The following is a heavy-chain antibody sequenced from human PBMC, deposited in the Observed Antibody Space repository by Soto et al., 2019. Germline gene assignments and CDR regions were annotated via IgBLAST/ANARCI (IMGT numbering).Heavy chain of an antibody. J-gene: IGHJ6*02. Sequence: GSLRLSGAASGFTSNTCAMHWVRQAPGKGLEWVALISYDASHTDYAASVKGRFTISRDSSDNTLSLIMNSLRPEDTAVYYCAKSSGKYYPVSRVMYVWGQGIRVTVPS. CDR2: ISYDASHT. D-gene: IGHD1-26*01. CDR1: GFTSNTCA. V-gene: IGHV3-30*18. CDR3: AKSSGKYYPVSRVMYV.